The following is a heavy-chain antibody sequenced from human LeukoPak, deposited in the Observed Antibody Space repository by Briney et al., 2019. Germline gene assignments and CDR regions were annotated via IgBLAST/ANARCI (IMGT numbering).Heavy chain of an antibody. D-gene: IGHD6-19*01. CDR3: ARDPSSGWYLKGWFDP. V-gene: IGHV3-23*01. CDR2: ISGSGGST. Sequence: GGSLRLSCAASGFTFSSYAMSWVRQAPGKGLEWVSAISGSGGSTYYADSVKGRFTISRDNSKNTLYLQMNSLRAADTAIYYCARDPSSGWYLKGWFDPWGQGTLVTVSS. CDR1: GFTFSSYA. J-gene: IGHJ5*02.